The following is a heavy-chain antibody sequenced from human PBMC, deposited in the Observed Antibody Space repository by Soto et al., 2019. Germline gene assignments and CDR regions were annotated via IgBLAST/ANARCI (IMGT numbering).Heavy chain of an antibody. CDR3: ARGRYCLTGRCFPNWFDS. Sequence: QVHLLESGPGLVKPSQTLSLTSSVSGDSISTVDYFWAWIRQPPGQALEYIGYIYKSTTTYYNPSFESRVAISLDTSKSQFALNVTSVTAADTAVYFCARGRYCLTGRCFPNWFDSWGQGTLVTVSS. J-gene: IGHJ5*01. V-gene: IGHV4-30-4*01. D-gene: IGHD2-15*01. CDR1: GDSISTVDYF. CDR2: IYKSTTT.